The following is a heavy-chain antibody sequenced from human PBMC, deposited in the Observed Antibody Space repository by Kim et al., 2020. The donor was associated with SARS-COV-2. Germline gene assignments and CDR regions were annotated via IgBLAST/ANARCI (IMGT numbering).Heavy chain of an antibody. V-gene: IGHV3-33*06. CDR2: IWYDGSNK. J-gene: IGHJ4*02. Sequence: GGSLRLSCAASGFTFSSYAMHWVRQAPGKGLEWVAVIWYDGSNKYYADSVKGRFTISRDNSKNTLYLQMNSLRAEDTAVYYCAKPLYSGSYSFFDYWGQGTLVTVSS. CDR3: AKPLYSGSYSFFDY. CDR1: GFTFSSYA. D-gene: IGHD1-26*01.